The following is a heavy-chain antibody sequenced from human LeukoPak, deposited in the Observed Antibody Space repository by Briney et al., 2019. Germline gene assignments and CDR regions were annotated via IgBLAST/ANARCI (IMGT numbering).Heavy chain of an antibody. J-gene: IGHJ3*02. V-gene: IGHV3-23*01. D-gene: IGHD3-3*01. CDR2: ISRSGSGDNT. CDR3: AKDFWSGLNAVDI. CDR1: GFTLSKFD. Sequence: GGSLRLSCAASGFTLSKFDMYWVRQAPGKGLECVSVISRSGSGDNTYYADSVKGRFTISRDNSRNTLYLQMNSLRAEDTGVYYCAKDFWSGLNAVDIWGQGTMVTVSS.